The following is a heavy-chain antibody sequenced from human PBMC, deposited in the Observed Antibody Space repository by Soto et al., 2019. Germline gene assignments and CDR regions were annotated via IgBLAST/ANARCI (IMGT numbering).Heavy chain of an antibody. D-gene: IGHD6-13*01. CDR2: ISGSGGST. J-gene: IGHJ6*02. Sequence: GGSLRLSCAASGFTFSSYAMSWVRQAPGKGLEWVSAISGSGGSTYYADSVKGRFTISRDNSKNTLYLQMNSLRAEDTAVYYCAKDHPLYSCSWSLGYYCGMDVWGQGXTVTVYS. CDR1: GFTFSSYA. V-gene: IGHV3-23*01. CDR3: AKDHPLYSCSWSLGYYCGMDV.